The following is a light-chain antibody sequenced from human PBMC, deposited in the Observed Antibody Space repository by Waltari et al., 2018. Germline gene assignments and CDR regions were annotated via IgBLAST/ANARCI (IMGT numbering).Light chain of an antibody. CDR3: QQRSNWPLT. J-gene: IGKJ4*01. CDR2: GAS. Sequence: SCRASQSGSSYVAWDQQKRGQAPRLLIDGASNRATGIPARFSGSGSGTDFTLTISTLEPEDFAVYYCQQRSNWPLTFGGGTKVEIK. V-gene: IGKV3-11*01. CDR1: QSGSSY.